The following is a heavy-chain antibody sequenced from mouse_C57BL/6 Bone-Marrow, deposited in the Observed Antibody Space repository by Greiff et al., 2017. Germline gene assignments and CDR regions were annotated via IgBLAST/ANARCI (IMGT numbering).Heavy chain of an antibody. Sequence: VKVVESGPELVKPGASVKLSCKASGYTFTSYDINWVKQRPGQGLAWIGWIYPRDGSTKYNEQFKGKATLTVDTSSSTAYMELHSLTSEDSAVYFCARLEFDGSSGDWYFDVWGTGTTVTVSS. D-gene: IGHD1-1*01. CDR1: GYTFTSYD. J-gene: IGHJ1*03. CDR2: IYPRDGST. CDR3: ARLEFDGSSGDWYFDV. V-gene: IGHV1-85*01.